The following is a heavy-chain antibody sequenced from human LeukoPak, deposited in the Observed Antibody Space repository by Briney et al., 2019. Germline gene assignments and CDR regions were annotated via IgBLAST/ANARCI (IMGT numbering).Heavy chain of an antibody. CDR3: AKDFEDTALFKS. V-gene: IGHV1-18*01. D-gene: IGHD5-18*01. Sequence: ASVKVSCKASGYAFTSQGINWVRQAPGQGLEWMGWIGAYNGDTNYAQKFQGRVTMTADTSTTTAYLELGGLTSDDTAVYYCAKDFEDTALFKSWGQGTLVTVSS. CDR1: GYAFTSQG. J-gene: IGHJ5*02. CDR2: IGAYNGDT.